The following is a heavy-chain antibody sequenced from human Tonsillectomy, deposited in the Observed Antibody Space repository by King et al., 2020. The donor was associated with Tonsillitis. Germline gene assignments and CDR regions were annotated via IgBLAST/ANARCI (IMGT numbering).Heavy chain of an antibody. CDR2: IFYIGST. J-gene: IGHJ4*02. CDR3: ARHIWSTPHAPFDY. Sequence: LQLQESGPGLVKPSETLSLTCTVSGGSISSSSYYWGWIRQPPGKGLEWIGSIFYIGSTYYNPSLKSRVTISVDTSKKQFSLKLSSVTAADTAVYYCARHIWSTPHAPFDYWGQGTLLSVSS. CDR1: GGSISSSSYY. D-gene: IGHD3-10*01. V-gene: IGHV4-39*01.